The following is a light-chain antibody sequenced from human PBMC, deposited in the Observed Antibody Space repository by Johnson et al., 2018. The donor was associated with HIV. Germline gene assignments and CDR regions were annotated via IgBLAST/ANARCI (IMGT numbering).Light chain of an antibody. J-gene: IGLJ1*01. V-gene: IGLV1-51*01. CDR2: DNN. CDR3: GTWDSSLSVYV. CDR1: SSNIGNNY. Sequence: HSVLTQPPSVSAAPGQKVTISCSGSSSNIGNNYVSWYQQLPGTAPKLIIYDNNKRPSGIPDRFSGSKSGTSATLGITGLQTGDEADYYCGTWDSSLSVYVFGTGTKVTVL.